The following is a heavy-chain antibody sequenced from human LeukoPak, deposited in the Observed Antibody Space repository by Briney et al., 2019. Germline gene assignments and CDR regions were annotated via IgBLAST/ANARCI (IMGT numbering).Heavy chain of an antibody. CDR1: GYTFTGYY. V-gene: IGHV1-2*06. CDR2: INPNSGGT. J-gene: IGHJ3*02. CDR3: ARALSLRDAFDI. D-gene: IGHD3-16*02. Sequence: ASVKVSCKASGYTFTGYYMHWVRQAPGQGPEWMGRINPNSGGTNYAQKFQGRVTMTRDTSSSTAYMELSRLRSDDTAVYYCARALSLRDAFDIWGQGTMVTVSS.